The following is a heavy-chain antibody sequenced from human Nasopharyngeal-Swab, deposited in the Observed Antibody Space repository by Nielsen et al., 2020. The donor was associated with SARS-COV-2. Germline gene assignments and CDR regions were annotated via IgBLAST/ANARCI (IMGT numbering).Heavy chain of an antibody. CDR2: IYYSGST. CDR3: ARSARYGGYHPFYYYYYMDV. J-gene: IGHJ6*03. V-gene: IGHV4-30-4*01. D-gene: IGHD4-23*01. Sequence: WIRQPPGKGLEWIGYIYYSGSTYYNPSLKSRVTISVDTSKDQFSLKLSSVTAADTAVYYCARSARYGGYHPFYYYYYMDVWGKGTTVTVSS.